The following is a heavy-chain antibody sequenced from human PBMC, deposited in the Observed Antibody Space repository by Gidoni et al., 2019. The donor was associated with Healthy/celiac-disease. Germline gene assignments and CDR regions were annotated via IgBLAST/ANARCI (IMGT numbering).Heavy chain of an antibody. CDR2: IYSGCST. Sequence: EVQLVESGGGLIQPGGYLRLSWAASGFTVSSNYMSWVRQAPGKGLGWVSVIYSGCSTYYADSVTSRFTISSDNSKNTLYLQMNSLRAEDTAVYYCARGGDGDYWGQGTLVTVSS. J-gene: IGHJ4*02. D-gene: IGHD2-21*02. V-gene: IGHV3-53*01. CDR3: ARGGDGDY. CDR1: GFTVSSNY.